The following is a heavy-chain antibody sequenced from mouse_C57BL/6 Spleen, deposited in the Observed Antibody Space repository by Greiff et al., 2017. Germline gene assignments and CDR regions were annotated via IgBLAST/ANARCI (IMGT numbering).Heavy chain of an antibody. V-gene: IGHV1-59*01. Sequence: VQLQQPGAELVRPGTSVKLSCKASGYTFTSYWMHWVKQRPGQGLEWIGVIDPSDSYTNYNQKFKGKATLTVDTSSSTAYMQLSSLTSEDSAVYYCARTTVVATGDYAMDYWGQGTSVTVSS. CDR1: GYTFTSYW. D-gene: IGHD1-1*01. J-gene: IGHJ4*01. CDR2: IDPSDSYT. CDR3: ARTTVVATGDYAMDY.